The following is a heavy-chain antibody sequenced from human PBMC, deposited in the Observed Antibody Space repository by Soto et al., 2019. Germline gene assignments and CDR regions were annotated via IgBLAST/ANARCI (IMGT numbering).Heavy chain of an antibody. V-gene: IGHV1-18*01. J-gene: IGHJ5*02. Sequence: ASVKVSCKASGYTFSTYGISWVRQAPGQGLEWMGWISAYSGKTNYAQKVQGRVTMTKDTSTSTVYMELRSLRSDDTAVYYCARDPVVVVAATPTGVWFDPWGQGTLVTVSS. CDR1: GYTFSTYG. D-gene: IGHD2-15*01. CDR2: ISAYSGKT. CDR3: ARDPVVVVAATPTGVWFDP.